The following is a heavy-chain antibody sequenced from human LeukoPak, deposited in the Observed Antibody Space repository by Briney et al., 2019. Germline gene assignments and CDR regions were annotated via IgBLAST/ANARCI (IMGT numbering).Heavy chain of an antibody. J-gene: IGHJ4*02. CDR2: FDPEDGEA. CDR3: ATGPDILIGYHFDY. D-gene: IGHD3-9*01. V-gene: IGHV1-24*01. Sequence: ASVKVSCKVSGYTLTELSMHWVRQAPGKGLEWMGGFDPEDGEAIYAQKFQGRVTMTEDTSTDTAYMELSSLRSEDTAVYYCATGPDILIGYHFDYWGQGTLVTVSS. CDR1: GYTLTELS.